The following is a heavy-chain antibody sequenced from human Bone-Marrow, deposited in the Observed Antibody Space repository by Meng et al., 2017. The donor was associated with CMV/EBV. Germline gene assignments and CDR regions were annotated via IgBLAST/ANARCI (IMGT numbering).Heavy chain of an antibody. CDR3: ARVSHSSSGWRGPFDY. D-gene: IGHD6-19*01. V-gene: IGHV1-2*02. Sequence: ASVKVSCKASGYTFTGYYMHWVRQAPGQGLEWMGWINPNSGGTNYAQKFQGRVTMTRDTSISTAYMELSRLRSDDTAVYYCARVSHSSSGWRGPFDYWGQGTLVTVPS. J-gene: IGHJ4*02. CDR2: INPNSGGT. CDR1: GYTFTGYY.